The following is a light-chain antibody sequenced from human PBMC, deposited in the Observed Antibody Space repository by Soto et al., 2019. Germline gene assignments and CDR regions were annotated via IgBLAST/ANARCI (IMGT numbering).Light chain of an antibody. CDR1: SSDVGAYNF. CDR3: CSYAGRYTYV. Sequence: QSALTQPRSVSGSPGQSVSISCTGTSSDVGAYNFVSWYQQHPGKAPKVMIYDVSKRPSGVPDRFSGSKSGNTASLTISGLQSEDDADYYCCSYAGRYTYVFGTGTKVTVL. J-gene: IGLJ1*01. V-gene: IGLV2-11*01. CDR2: DVS.